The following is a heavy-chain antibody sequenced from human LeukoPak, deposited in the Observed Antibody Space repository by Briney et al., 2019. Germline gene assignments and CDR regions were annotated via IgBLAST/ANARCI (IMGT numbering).Heavy chain of an antibody. V-gene: IGHV3-53*01. CDR3: ARSPNYYDSSGYYYGIPVYFDY. J-gene: IGHJ4*02. CDR2: IYSGGST. Sequence: GGSLRLSCAASGFTVSSSYMSWVRQAPGKGLEWVSVIYSGGSTYYADSVKGRFTISRDNSKNTLYLQMNSLRAEDTAVYYCARSPNYYDSSGYYYGIPVYFDYWGQETLVTVSS. D-gene: IGHD3-22*01. CDR1: GFTVSSSY.